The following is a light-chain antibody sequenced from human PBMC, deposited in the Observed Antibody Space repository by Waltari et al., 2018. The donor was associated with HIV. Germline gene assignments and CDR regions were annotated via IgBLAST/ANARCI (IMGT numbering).Light chain of an antibody. V-gene: IGLV1-40*03. CDR2: GHS. CDR3: QSYDSSLSVV. Sequence: QSVLTQPPSVSGAPGQRVTISCTGSSSNIRAGYDVHWYQHFPGRAPKLLIYGHSNRASGVPGRFSGSRSGASASLAITGLRAEDEADYYCQSYDSSLSVVFGGGTTLTVL. J-gene: IGLJ2*01. CDR1: SSNIRAGYD.